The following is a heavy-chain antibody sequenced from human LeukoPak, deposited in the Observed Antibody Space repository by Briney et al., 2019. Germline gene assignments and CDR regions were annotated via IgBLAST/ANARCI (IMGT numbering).Heavy chain of an antibody. J-gene: IGHJ4*02. D-gene: IGHD3-22*01. CDR2: IIPILGIA. V-gene: IGHV1-69*04. Sequence: GASVKVSCKASGGTFSSYAISWVRQAPGQGLEWMGRIIPILGIANYAQKFQGRVTITADKSTSSAYMELSSLRSEDTAVYYCARDPDYYDSSGYYARGPFDYWGQGTLVTVFS. CDR1: GGTFSSYA. CDR3: ARDPDYYDSSGYYARGPFDY.